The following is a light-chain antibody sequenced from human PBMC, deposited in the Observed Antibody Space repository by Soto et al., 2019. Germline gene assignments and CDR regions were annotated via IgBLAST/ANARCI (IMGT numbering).Light chain of an antibody. J-gene: IGKJ1*01. V-gene: IGKV3-20*01. Sequence: EIVLTQSPGTLSLSPGERATLSCRASQSVTSYLAWYQQKPGQAPRLLIYASSTRATGIPDRFSGGGSGTDFTLTIGRLEPEDFAVYYCQQYSTSQTFGQGTVLEI. CDR1: QSVTSY. CDR2: ASS. CDR3: QQYSTSQT.